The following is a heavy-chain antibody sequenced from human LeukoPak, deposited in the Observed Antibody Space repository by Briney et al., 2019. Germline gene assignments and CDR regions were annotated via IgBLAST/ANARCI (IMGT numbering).Heavy chain of an antibody. CDR1: GFTFDDYA. J-gene: IGHJ4*02. D-gene: IGHD2-2*01. V-gene: IGHV3-43D*03. CDR3: AKEGYCSSTSCYGLDY. CDR2: ISWDGGST. Sequence: PGGSLTLSCAASGFTFDDYAMHWVRQAPGKGLEWVSLISWDGGSTYHADAVKGRFTISRDNSKNSLYLQMNSLRAEDTALYYCAKEGYCSSTSCYGLDYWGQGTLVTVSS.